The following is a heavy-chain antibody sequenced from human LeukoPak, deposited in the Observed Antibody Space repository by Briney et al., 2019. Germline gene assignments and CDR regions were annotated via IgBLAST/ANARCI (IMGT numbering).Heavy chain of an antibody. Sequence: SQTLSLTCAISGDSVSSNSVTWNWIRQSPSRGLEWLGRTYYRSKWYYDYAVAVKSRISINPDTSKNQFSLQLSSVTPEDTAVYYCARDPVGGSTIFDYWGQGTLVTVSS. J-gene: IGHJ4*02. CDR2: TYYRSKWYY. CDR3: ARDPVGGSTIFDY. V-gene: IGHV6-1*01. CDR1: GDSVSSNSVT. D-gene: IGHD1-26*01.